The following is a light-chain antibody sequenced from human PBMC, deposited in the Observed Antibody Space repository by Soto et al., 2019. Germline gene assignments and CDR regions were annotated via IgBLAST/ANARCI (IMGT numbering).Light chain of an antibody. CDR3: QQYDNLPLT. CDR1: QDIKNY. J-gene: IGKJ4*01. CDR2: DAS. Sequence: DIQMTQSPSSLSPSVGDRVTITCQASQDIKNYLNWYQQKSGKAPKXLIYDASDLETGVPSRFSVSGSGTDGTLTINSLQPEDSATYDGQQYDNLPLTFGGGTKVDIK. V-gene: IGKV1-33*01.